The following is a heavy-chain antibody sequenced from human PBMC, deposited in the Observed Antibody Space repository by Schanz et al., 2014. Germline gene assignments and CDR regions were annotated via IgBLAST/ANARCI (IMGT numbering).Heavy chain of an antibody. CDR3: AKYRGYYRVSGSYRELEY. CDR2: INTGVNT. CDR1: GFTFGDYA. V-gene: IGHV3-23*04. J-gene: IGHJ4*02. Sequence: EVQLAESGGGLVQPGGSLRLSCAASGFTFGDYAMTWVRQAPGKGLEWVSAINTGVNTYYADSVKGRFTISRDNSKNTLYLQMNSLRPEDTAVYYCAKYRGYYRVSGSYRELEYWGQGTLVTVSS. D-gene: IGHD3-10*01.